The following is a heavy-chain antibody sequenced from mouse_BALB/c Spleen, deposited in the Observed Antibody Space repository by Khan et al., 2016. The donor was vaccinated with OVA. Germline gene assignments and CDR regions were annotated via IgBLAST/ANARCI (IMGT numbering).Heavy chain of an antibody. V-gene: IGHV1-77*01. J-gene: IGHJ3*01. Sequence: QVQLQQSGPELVKPGASVKMSCKASGYKFTDYVISWVKQRTGQGLEWIGDIYPGSGTTYYNERFERKATLTADKSSNTAYMQFRSLTSEDSAVYFCARSYDNDGAWFVYWGQGTLVTVSA. CDR3: ARSYDNDGAWFVY. D-gene: IGHD2-4*01. CDR1: GYKFTDYV. CDR2: IYPGSGTT.